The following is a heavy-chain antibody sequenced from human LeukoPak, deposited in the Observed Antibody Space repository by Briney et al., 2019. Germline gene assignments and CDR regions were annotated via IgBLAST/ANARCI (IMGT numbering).Heavy chain of an antibody. CDR3: AGYPANDYYYYLDV. CDR2: IYYSGST. Sequence: SETLSLTCSVSGDSISSYYWSWIRQPPGKGLEWLGYIYYSGSTNYNPSLKSRVTISMDTSKNQFSLDLRSVTAADTAVYYCAGYPANDYYYYLDVWGEGTTVTVSS. V-gene: IGHV4-59*08. D-gene: IGHD5-18*01. CDR1: GDSISSYY. J-gene: IGHJ6*03.